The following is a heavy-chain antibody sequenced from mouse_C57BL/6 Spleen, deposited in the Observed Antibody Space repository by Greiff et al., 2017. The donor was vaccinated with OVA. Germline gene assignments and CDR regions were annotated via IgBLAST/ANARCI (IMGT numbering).Heavy chain of an antibody. CDR1: GYAFSSSW. J-gene: IGHJ4*01. D-gene: IGHD3-3*01. CDR3: ARRGTYYAMDD. V-gene: IGHV1-82*01. Sequence: QVQLKQSGPELVKPGASVKISCKASGYAFSSSWMNWVKQRPGKGLEWIGRIYPGDGDTNYNGKFKGKATLTADKSSSTAYMQLSSLTSEDSAVYFCARRGTYYAMDDGGQGTSVTVSS. CDR2: IYPGDGDT.